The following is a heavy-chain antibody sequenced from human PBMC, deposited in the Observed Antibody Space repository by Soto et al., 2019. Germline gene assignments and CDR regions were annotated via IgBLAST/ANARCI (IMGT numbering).Heavy chain of an antibody. D-gene: IGHD3-10*01. J-gene: IGHJ6*03. V-gene: IGHV4-34*01. CDR1: GASLSGYY. CDR2: INESGSP. Sequence: QVQLQQWGAGLLKPSETLSLTCAVYGASLSGYYWTWIRQSPGKGLEWIAEINESGSPNYSPSLKSRVTRSIGTSKNQCSLRLSSVTAADRAVYYCGGGRHYGSGSYSIRSGFQYFFYIDVWGKGTTVTVSS. CDR3: GGGRHYGSGSYSIRSGFQYFFYIDV.